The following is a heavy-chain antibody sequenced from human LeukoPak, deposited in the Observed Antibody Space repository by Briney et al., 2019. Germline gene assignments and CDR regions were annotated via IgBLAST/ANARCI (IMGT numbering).Heavy chain of an antibody. D-gene: IGHD6-6*01. Sequence: GGSLRLSCAASGFTFSSYAMHWVRQAPGKGLEWVAVISYDGSNKYYADSVKGRFTISRDNSKNTLYLQMNSLRAEDTAVYYCARDRQSVAARPGGWFDRWGQGTLVTVSS. J-gene: IGHJ5*02. CDR1: GFTFSSYA. CDR2: ISYDGSNK. V-gene: IGHV3-30*01. CDR3: ARDRQSVAARPGGWFDR.